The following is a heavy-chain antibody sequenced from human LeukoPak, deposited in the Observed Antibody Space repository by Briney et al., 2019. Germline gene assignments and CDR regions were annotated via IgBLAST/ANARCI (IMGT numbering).Heavy chain of an antibody. J-gene: IGHJ4*02. Sequence: SETLSLTCTVSGGSISSNSYYWGWIRQPPGKGLEWIGSIYYSGSTYYNPSLKSRVTISVDTSKNQFSLKLSSVTAADTAVYYCARDLRYSSSRGYDYWGQGTLVTISS. D-gene: IGHD6-13*01. CDR2: IYYSGST. CDR1: GGSISSNSYY. CDR3: ARDLRYSSSRGYDY. V-gene: IGHV4-39*07.